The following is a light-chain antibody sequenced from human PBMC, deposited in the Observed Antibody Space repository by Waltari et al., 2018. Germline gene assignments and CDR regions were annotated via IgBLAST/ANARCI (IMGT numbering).Light chain of an antibody. Sequence: RPDKGPGVGMKGNSDGSHNKGDEIPDRFSGSSSGAERYLTMSSLQAEDEADYYCQTGGHGTWVFGGGTKLTVL. CDR3: QTGGHGTWV. V-gene: IGLV4-69*01. J-gene: IGLJ3*02. CDR2: GNSDGSH.